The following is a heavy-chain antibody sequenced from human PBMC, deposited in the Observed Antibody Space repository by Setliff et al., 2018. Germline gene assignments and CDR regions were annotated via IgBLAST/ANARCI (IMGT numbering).Heavy chain of an antibody. CDR2: VYHSGSS. CDR3: ARAAARAEYSDTSAYLPFDF. D-gene: IGHD3-16*01. V-gene: IGHV4-38-2*02. CDR1: GYPISRGFY. Sequence: SETLSLTCTVSGYPISRGFYWGWIRQSPGKGLEWIGSVYHSGSSYQNPSLRSRIAVSVDTSKNQFSLRLNSVTAADTAVYFCARAAARAEYSDTSAYLPFDFWGWGTLVTAPQ. J-gene: IGHJ4*02.